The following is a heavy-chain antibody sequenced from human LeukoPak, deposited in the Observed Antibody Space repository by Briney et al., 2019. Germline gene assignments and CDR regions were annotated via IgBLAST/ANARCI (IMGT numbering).Heavy chain of an antibody. D-gene: IGHD3-10*01. CDR3: ARHLEWFGESTYYYGMDV. V-gene: IGHV4-39*01. J-gene: IGHJ6*02. CDR1: GGSISSSSYY. Sequence: SETLSLTCTVSGGSISSSSYYWGWIRQPPGKGLEWIGSIYYSGSTYYTPSLKSRVTISVDTSKNQFSLKLSSVTAADTAVYYCARHLEWFGESTYYYGMDVWGQGTTVTVSS. CDR2: IYYSGST.